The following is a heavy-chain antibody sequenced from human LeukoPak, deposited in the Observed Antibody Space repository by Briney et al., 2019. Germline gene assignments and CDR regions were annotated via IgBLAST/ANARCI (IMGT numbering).Heavy chain of an antibody. CDR3: ARGRPGYSSSWYKYWFDP. V-gene: IGHV1-69*13. Sequence: SVKVSCKASGGTFSSYAISWVRQAPGEGLEWMGGIIPIFGTANYAQKFQGRVTITADESTSTAYMELSSLRSEDTAVYYCARGRPGYSSSWYKYWFDPWGQGTLVTVSS. J-gene: IGHJ5*02. D-gene: IGHD6-13*01. CDR1: GGTFSSYA. CDR2: IIPIFGTA.